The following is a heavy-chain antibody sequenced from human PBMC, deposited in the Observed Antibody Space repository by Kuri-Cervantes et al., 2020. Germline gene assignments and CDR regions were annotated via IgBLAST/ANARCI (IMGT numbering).Heavy chain of an antibody. J-gene: IGHJ4*02. Sequence: GGSLRLSCAASGFTFSSYSINWVRQAPGKGLEWVSYITRSSRIIYYADSVKGRFTISRDNAKNSLYLQMNSLRAEDTAVYYCARGGLGRDGYNFLYWGQGTLVTVSS. CDR3: ARGGLGRDGYNFLY. V-gene: IGHV3-48*01. CDR2: ITRSSRII. D-gene: IGHD5-24*01. CDR1: GFTFSSYS.